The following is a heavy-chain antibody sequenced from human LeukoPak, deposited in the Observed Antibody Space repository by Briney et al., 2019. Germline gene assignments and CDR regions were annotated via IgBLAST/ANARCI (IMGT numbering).Heavy chain of an antibody. D-gene: IGHD3-3*01. CDR2: IYYSGST. Sequence: SETLSLTCTVPGGSISSSSYYWGWIRQPPGKGLEWIGSIYYSGSTYYNPSLKSRVTISVDTSKNQFSLKLSSVTAADTAVYYCARLADGRAGNYYDFWNEGSYYFDYWGQGTLVTVSS. CDR3: ARLADGRAGNYYDFWNEGSYYFDY. CDR1: GGSISSSSYY. V-gene: IGHV4-39*01. J-gene: IGHJ4*02.